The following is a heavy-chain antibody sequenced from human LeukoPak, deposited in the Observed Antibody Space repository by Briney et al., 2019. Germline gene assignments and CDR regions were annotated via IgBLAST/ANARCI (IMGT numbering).Heavy chain of an antibody. J-gene: IGHJ5*02. CDR3: ARGGGLATSSPWFDP. D-gene: IGHD5-12*01. CDR1: GGSISSGGYY. Sequence: SETLSLTCTVSGGSISSGGYYWSWIRQHPGKGLEWIGYIYYSGSTYYNPSLKSRVTISVDTSKNQFSLKLSSVTAADTAVYYCARGGGLATSSPWFDPWGQGTLVTVSS. V-gene: IGHV4-31*03. CDR2: IYYSGST.